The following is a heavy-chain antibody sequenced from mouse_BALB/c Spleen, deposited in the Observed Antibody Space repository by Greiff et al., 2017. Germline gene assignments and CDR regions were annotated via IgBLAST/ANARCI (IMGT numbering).Heavy chain of an antibody. CDR1: GYSFTGYF. V-gene: IGHV1-37*01. Sequence: EVHLVESGPELVKPGASVKISCKASGYSFTGYFMNWVKQSHGKSLEWIGRINPYNGDTFYNQKFKGKATLTVDKSSSTAHMELLSLTSEDSAVYYCGKDYGNYGYWYFDVWGAGTTVTVSS. CDR2: INPYNGDT. D-gene: IGHD2-1*01. CDR3: GKDYGNYGYWYFDV. J-gene: IGHJ1*01.